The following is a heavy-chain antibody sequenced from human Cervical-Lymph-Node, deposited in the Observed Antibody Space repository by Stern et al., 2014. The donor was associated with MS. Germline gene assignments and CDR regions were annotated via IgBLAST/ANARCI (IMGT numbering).Heavy chain of an antibody. CDR1: GFTFSSYD. D-gene: IGHD3-3*01. CDR3: ARANYDFWSGYPDYYYYGMDV. Sequence: MQLVESGGGVVQPGRSLRLSCAASGFTFSSYDMHWVRQAPGKGLEWVAVISYDGSNKYYADSVKGRITISRDNSKNTLYLQMNSLRAEDTAVYYWARANYDFWSGYPDYYYYGMDVWGQGTTVTVSS. CDR2: ISYDGSNK. V-gene: IGHV3-30-3*01. J-gene: IGHJ6*02.